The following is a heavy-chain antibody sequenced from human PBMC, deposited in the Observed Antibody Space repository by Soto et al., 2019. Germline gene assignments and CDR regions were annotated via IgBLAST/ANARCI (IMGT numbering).Heavy chain of an antibody. CDR2: ISAYNGNT. CDR3: ARDGGDDFWSYSWFDP. CDR1: GYTFTSYG. D-gene: IGHD3-3*01. Sequence: ASVKVSCKASGYTFTSYGISWVRQAPGQGLEWMGWISAYNGNTNYAQKLQGRVTMTTDTSTSTAYMELRSLRSDDTAVYYCARDGGDDFWSYSWFDPWGQGTLVTVSS. V-gene: IGHV1-18*01. J-gene: IGHJ5*02.